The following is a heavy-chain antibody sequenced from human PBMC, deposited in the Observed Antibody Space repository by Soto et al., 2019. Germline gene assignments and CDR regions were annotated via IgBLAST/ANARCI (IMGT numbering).Heavy chain of an antibody. D-gene: IGHD3-3*02. CDR2: FIPMFNRP. J-gene: IGHJ6*02. CDR1: GGTFSSYA. V-gene: IGHV1-69*01. CDR3: ARGHFHHVSNYYYALDV. Sequence: QVQLVQSGAEVKKPGSSVKVSCTASGGTFSSYAISWVRQAPGQGLEWMGGFIPMFNRPHSARKFQGRVTITADESTSTAYMDLSSLRSEDTAVYYCARGHFHHVSNYYYALDVWGQGTTVTVSS.